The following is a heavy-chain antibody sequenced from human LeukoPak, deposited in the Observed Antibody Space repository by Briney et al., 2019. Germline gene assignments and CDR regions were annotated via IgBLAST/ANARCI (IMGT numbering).Heavy chain of an antibody. J-gene: IGHJ4*02. Sequence: ASVKVSCKVSGYTLTELSMHWVRQAPGKGLEWMGGFDPEDGETIYAQKFQGRVTMTEDTSTDTAYMELSSLRSEDTAVYYCATKNCSSTSCYNFDYWGQGTLVTVSS. D-gene: IGHD2-2*02. CDR2: FDPEDGET. CDR1: GYTLTELS. CDR3: ATKNCSSTSCYNFDY. V-gene: IGHV1-24*01.